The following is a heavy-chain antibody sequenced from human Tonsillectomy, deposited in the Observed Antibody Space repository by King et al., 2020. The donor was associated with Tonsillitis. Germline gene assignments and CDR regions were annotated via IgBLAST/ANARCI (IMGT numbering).Heavy chain of an antibody. V-gene: IGHV3-30*04. J-gene: IGHJ4*02. CDR1: GFTFNTYA. D-gene: IGHD3-10*01. CDR2: ISSDGNNQ. Sequence: QLVQSGGGVVQPGRSLRLSCAASGFTFNTYAMHWVRQAPGKGLEWVAVISSDGNNQYYADSVKGRLTISRDNSKNTLYLQMDSLRAEDTAVYYCARRGELLWIGELHYFFDYWGQGTLVTVSS. CDR3: ARRGELLWIGELHYFFDY.